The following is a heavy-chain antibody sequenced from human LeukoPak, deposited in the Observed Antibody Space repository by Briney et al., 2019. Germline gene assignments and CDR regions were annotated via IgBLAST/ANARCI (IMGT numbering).Heavy chain of an antibody. CDR2: IKQDGSEK. CDR3: ARDEHQYYSESSGRFDF. D-gene: IGHD3-22*01. J-gene: IGHJ4*02. CDR1: GFNFSFYW. V-gene: IGHV3-7*04. Sequence: GGSLRLSCVASGFNFSFYWMAWVRQAPGKGLEWVANIKQDGSEKYYVDSARGRFTISRDNAKNSLYLQMNSLRAEDTAVYYCARDEHQYYSESSGRFDFWGQGVLVTVSS.